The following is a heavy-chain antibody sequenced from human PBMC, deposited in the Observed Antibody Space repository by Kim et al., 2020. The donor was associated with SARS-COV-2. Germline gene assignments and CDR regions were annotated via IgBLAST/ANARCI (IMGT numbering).Heavy chain of an antibody. D-gene: IGHD3-22*01. CDR1: GGSFSGYY. V-gene: IGHV4-34*01. CDR2: INHSGST. CDR3: ARGKSSNTMIVVGTAYYYYCMDV. Sequence: SETLSLTCAVYGGSFSGYYWSWIRQPPGKGLEWIGEINHSGSTNYNPSLKSRVTISVDTSKNQFSLKLSSVTAADTAVYYCARGKSSNTMIVVGTAYYYYCMDVWGKGTTVTVSS. J-gene: IGHJ6*03.